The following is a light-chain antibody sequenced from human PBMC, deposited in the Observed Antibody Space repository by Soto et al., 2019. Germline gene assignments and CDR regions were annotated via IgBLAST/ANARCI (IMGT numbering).Light chain of an antibody. V-gene: IGLV2-14*01. J-gene: IGLJ1*01. CDR3: SSYTSSSTLAV. CDR2: DVS. CDR1: SSDVGGYNY. Sequence: QSVLTQPASVSGSPGQSITISCTGTSSDVGGYNYVSWYQQHPGKAPKLMIYDVSNRPSGVSNRFSGSKSGNTASLTISGLQAEDEADYYCSSYTSSSTLAVFGTGPQLTVL.